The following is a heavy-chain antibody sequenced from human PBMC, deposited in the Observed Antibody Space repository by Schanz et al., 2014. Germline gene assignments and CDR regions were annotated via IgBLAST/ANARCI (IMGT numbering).Heavy chain of an antibody. CDR3: AKIERNED. Sequence: EVQLVESGGGLIQPGGSLRLSCAASGFGFSSYSMSWVRQAPGKGLEWVSTIGTSGGTNYAESVKGRFTISRDNSKNTLYLQMNSLRAEDTAVYFCAKIERNEDWGQGTLVTVSS. D-gene: IGHD1-1*01. J-gene: IGHJ4*02. V-gene: IGHV3-23*04. CDR2: IGTSGGT. CDR1: GFGFSSYS.